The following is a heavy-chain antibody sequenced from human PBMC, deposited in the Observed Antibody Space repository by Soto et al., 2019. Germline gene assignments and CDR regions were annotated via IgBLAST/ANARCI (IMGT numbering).Heavy chain of an antibody. CDR3: TREGSAPYYYYGMDA. CDR1: GYTFTTYG. V-gene: IGHV1-18*01. Sequence: QVQLEQSAPEVKKPGASVKVSCKASGYTFTTYGISWVRQAPGQGLEWLGWINTHNGNTNYAQNLQCRVIMTAATSPNTAYMELRSLRSDDTAIYYCTREGSAPYYYYGMDAWGQGTTVTVSS. D-gene: IGHD3-10*01. CDR2: INTHNGNT. J-gene: IGHJ6*02.